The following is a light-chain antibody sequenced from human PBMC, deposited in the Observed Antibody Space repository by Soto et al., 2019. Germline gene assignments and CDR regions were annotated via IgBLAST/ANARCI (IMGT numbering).Light chain of an antibody. CDR3: QQYNNWPLLT. J-gene: IGKJ4*01. V-gene: IGKV3-15*01. Sequence: EIVMTQSPATLSVSPGEGATLSCRASQSISGNLAWYQQKPGQAPLLLIYGASTRATGIAARFSGSGSGTEFTLTITILQSEDFAVYYCQQYNNWPLLTFGVGTKVEIK. CDR1: QSISGN. CDR2: GAS.